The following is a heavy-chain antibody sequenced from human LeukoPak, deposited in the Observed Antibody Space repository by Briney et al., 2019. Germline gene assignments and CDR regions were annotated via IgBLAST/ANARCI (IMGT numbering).Heavy chain of an antibody. Sequence: AETLSLTCSVSGGSISSSTFYWGRHRQPPGKGLEWIGTIYYIGSNYYNPSLKSRVTMSVDTSKTQCSLKLSSVTAADTAVHYCARLFGGDAFDIWGEGTMATVSS. D-gene: IGHD3-3*01. CDR2: IYYIGSN. V-gene: IGHV4-39*01. J-gene: IGHJ3*02. CDR1: GGSISSSTFY. CDR3: ARLFGGDAFDI.